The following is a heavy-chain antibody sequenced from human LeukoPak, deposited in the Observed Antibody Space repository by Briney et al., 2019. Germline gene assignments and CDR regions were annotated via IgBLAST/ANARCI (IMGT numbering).Heavy chain of an antibody. D-gene: IGHD4-23*01. Sequence: ASVKVSCKASGGTFSSYAISWVRQAPGQRLEWMGWISAYNGNTNYAQKLQGRVTMTTDTSTSTAYMELRSLRSDDTAVYYCARIFLSVVAPKRWFDPWGQGTLVTVSS. CDR3: ARIFLSVVAPKRWFDP. CDR1: GGTFSSYA. V-gene: IGHV1-18*01. CDR2: ISAYNGNT. J-gene: IGHJ5*02.